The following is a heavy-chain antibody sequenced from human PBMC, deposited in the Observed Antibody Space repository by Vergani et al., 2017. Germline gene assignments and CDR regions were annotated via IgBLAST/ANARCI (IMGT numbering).Heavy chain of an antibody. CDR2: IYSGGST. Sequence: APGKGLEWVSGIYSGGSTYYADSVKGRFTISRDNSKNTLYLQMNSLRAEDTAVYYCASGGWSSVSPKDYWGQGTLVTVSS. D-gene: IGHD6-19*01. J-gene: IGHJ4*02. V-gene: IGHV3-53*01. CDR3: ASGGWSSVSPKDY.